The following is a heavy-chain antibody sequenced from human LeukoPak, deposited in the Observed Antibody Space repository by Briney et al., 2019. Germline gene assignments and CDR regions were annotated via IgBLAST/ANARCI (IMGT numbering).Heavy chain of an antibody. Sequence: PGGSLRLSCAASGFSLITYGIHWVRQAPGKGLEWVAFIRYDGSNRFYADSVRGRFTISRDNSKNTLYLQMNSLRAEDTAVYYCAKAEDTGEYNWGQGTLVTVSS. V-gene: IGHV3-30*02. CDR1: GFSLITYG. J-gene: IGHJ4*02. CDR2: IRYDGSNR. CDR3: AKAEDTGEYN. D-gene: IGHD5-18*01.